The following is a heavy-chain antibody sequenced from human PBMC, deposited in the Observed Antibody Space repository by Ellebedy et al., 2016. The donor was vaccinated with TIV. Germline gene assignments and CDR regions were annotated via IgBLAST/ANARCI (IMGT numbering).Heavy chain of an antibody. J-gene: IGHJ6*02. Sequence: PGGSLRLSCAASGFSFSTYAMNWVRQAPGKGLEWVSSVSGSGDHIYYGDSVRGRLTISRDNSKNTLYLEMNSLRAEDTAVYYCAKRVTMVREVITYYHYAMDVWGQGTTVTVSS. V-gene: IGHV3-23*01. D-gene: IGHD3-10*01. CDR1: GFSFSTYA. CDR2: VSGSGDHI. CDR3: AKRVTMVREVITYYHYAMDV.